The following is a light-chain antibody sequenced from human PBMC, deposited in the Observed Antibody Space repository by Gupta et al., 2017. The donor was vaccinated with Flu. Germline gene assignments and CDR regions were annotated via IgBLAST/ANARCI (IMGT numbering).Light chain of an antibody. V-gene: IGLV3-1*01. J-gene: IGLJ2*01. CDR2: QDN. Sequence: SYELTQPPSVSVSPGQTASIPCSGDELGDKYVCWYHQKQGQSPVRVMFQDNKRPSGIPERFSGSNSGNTATLTIGGTQAIDEADYYCQAWDGNTVIFGGGTKLTVL. CDR1: ELGDKY. CDR3: QAWDGNTVI.